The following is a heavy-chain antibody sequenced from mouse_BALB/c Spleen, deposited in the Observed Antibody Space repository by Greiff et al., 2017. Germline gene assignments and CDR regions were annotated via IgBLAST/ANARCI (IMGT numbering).Heavy chain of an antibody. D-gene: IGHD3-2*01. CDR2: IWAGGST. J-gene: IGHJ2*01. CDR1: GFFFTSYC. Sequence: QVQLKESGPGLVAPSQGLSITCTVSGFFFTSYCFHWVRPPPGKGLEWLGVIWAGGSTNYNSALMSRLSIRKDNAKSQVFLKMNSLQTDDTAMYYCARDRGDSSGFFDYWGQGTTLTVSS. V-gene: IGHV2-9*02. CDR3: ARDRGDSSGFFDY.